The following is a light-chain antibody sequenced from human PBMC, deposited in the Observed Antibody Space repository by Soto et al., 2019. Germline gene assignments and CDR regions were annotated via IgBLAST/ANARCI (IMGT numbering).Light chain of an antibody. CDR1: QSIGSS. J-gene: IGKJ5*01. CDR3: QQSETYPLT. CDR2: DAS. Sequence: DIQMTQSPSTLSASVGDRVTITCRASQSIGSSLAWYQQKPGKGPKLLIYDASTLMSGVPSRFSGSGSGTEFTLTISSLQPGDFATYYCQQSETYPLTFGQGTRLEIK. V-gene: IGKV1-5*01.